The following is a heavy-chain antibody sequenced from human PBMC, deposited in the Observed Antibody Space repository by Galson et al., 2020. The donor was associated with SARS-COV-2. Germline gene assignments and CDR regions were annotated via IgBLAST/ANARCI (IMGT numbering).Heavy chain of an antibody. D-gene: IGHD6-13*01. Sequence: SQTLSLTCAISGDSVSSNSAAWNWIRQSPSRGLEWLGRTYYRSQWSTDYAVSVKSRITINPDTSKNQFSLQLNSVTPEDTAIYYCAGRVAGAGSLHIWGQGTMVPVSS. J-gene: IGHJ3*02. CDR3: AGRVAGAGSLHI. CDR2: TYYRSQWST. CDR1: GDSVSSNSAA. V-gene: IGHV6-1*01.